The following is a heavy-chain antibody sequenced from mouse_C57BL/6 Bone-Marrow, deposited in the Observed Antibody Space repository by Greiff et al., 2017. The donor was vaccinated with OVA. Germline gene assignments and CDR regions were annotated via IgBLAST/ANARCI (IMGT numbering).Heavy chain of an antibody. V-gene: IGHV1-74*01. D-gene: IGHD2-1*01. CDR1: GYTFTSYW. J-gene: IGHJ1*03. CDR2: IHPSDSDT. CDR3: AIEGYYGNHGYWYFDV. Sequence: QVQLKQPGAELVKPGASVKVSCKASGYTFTSYWMHWVKQRPGQGLEWIGRIHPSDSDTNSNQKFKGKATLTVDKSSSTAYMQLSSLTSEDSAVYYGAIEGYYGNHGYWYFDVWGTGTTVTVSS.